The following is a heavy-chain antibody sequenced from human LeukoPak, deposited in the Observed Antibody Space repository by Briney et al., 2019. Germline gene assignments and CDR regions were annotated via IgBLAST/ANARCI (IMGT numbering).Heavy chain of an antibody. CDR2: ISGSGGSA. Sequence: GGSLRLSCAASGFTFNSYAMSWVRQAPGKGLEWVSAISGSGGSAYYADSVKGRFTISRDNSKNTLYLQMNSLRAEDTAVYYCAREGGSYYDFWSGYYNPNDAFDIWGQGTMVTVSS. V-gene: IGHV3-23*01. CDR3: AREGGSYYDFWSGYYNPNDAFDI. D-gene: IGHD3-3*01. J-gene: IGHJ3*02. CDR1: GFTFNSYA.